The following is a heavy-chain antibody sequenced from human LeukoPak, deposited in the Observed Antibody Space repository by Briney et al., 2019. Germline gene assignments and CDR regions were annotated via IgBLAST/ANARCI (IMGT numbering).Heavy chain of an antibody. V-gene: IGHV4-39*07. CDR2: IYYSGST. D-gene: IGHD3-22*01. CDR1: GGSISSSSYY. J-gene: IGHJ4*02. Sequence: SETLSLTCTVSGGSISSSSYYWGWIRQPPGKGLEWIGSIYYSGSTYYNPSLKSRVTISVATSKNQFSLKLSSVTAADTAVYYCARGGSSGYPNMIDYWGQGTLVTVSS. CDR3: ARGGSSGYPNMIDY.